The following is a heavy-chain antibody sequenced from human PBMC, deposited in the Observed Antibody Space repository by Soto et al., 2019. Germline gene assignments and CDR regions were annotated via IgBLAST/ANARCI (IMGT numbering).Heavy chain of an antibody. V-gene: IGHV4-39*01. D-gene: IGHD3-22*01. CDR3: ARTETYYYDSSGYDAFDI. Sequence: SETLSLTCTVSGGSISSISYYWGWIRQPPGKGLEWIGSIYYSGSTYYNPSLKSRVTISVDTSKNQFSLKLSSVTAADTAVYYCARTETYYYDSSGYDAFDIWGQGTMVTVSS. J-gene: IGHJ3*02. CDR1: GGSISSISYY. CDR2: IYYSGST.